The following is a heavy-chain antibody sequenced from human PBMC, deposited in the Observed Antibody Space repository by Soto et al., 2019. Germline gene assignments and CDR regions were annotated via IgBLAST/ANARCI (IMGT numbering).Heavy chain of an antibody. CDR1: GGSMSNYY. CDR2: IYYSGST. Sequence: SETLSLTCTVSGGSMSNYYWSWIRQPPGKGLEWIGYIYYSGSTNYNPSLKSRVTISVDTSKNQFSLKVSSVTAADTAVYYCARDHRDGSGSHPQYYFDYWGQGTLVTVSS. J-gene: IGHJ4*02. V-gene: IGHV4-59*01. D-gene: IGHD3-10*01. CDR3: ARDHRDGSGSHPQYYFDY.